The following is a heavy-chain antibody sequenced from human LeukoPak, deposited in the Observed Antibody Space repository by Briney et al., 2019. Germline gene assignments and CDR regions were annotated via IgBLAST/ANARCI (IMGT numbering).Heavy chain of an antibody. CDR2: IWYDGSHQ. D-gene: IGHD6-25*01. CDR1: GFTFISYA. Sequence: GGSLRLSCAASGFTFISYAMSWVRQAPEKGLEWVAAIWYDGSHQFYADSVKDRFTISRDNSKSTLYLQMNSLRAEDTALYYCVRDAASPDFWGQGTLVTVSS. CDR3: VRDAASPDF. V-gene: IGHV3-33*08. J-gene: IGHJ4*02.